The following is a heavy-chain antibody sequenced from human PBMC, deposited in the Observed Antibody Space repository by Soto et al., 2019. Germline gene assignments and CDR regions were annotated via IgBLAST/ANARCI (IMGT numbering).Heavy chain of an antibody. CDR3: ATTTVTTLAQYYFDY. CDR1: GGTFSSYA. Sequence: SVKVSCKASGGTFSSYAISWVRQAPGQGLEWMGGIIPIFGTANYAQKFQGRVTITADESTSTAYMELSSLRSEDTAVYYCATTTVTTLAQYYFDYWGQGTLVTVSS. CDR2: IIPIFGTA. J-gene: IGHJ4*02. V-gene: IGHV1-69*13. D-gene: IGHD4-17*01.